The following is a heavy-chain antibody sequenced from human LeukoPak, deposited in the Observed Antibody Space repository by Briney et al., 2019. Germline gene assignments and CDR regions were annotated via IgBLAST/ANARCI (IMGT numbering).Heavy chain of an antibody. CDR2: VDHTGST. D-gene: IGHD1-26*01. CDR1: DDSITMYY. Sequence: PSETLSLTCSVSDDSITMYYWTWIRQPPGKGLEWIGYVDHTGSTNFNPSLNGRVSISRDTTKNLFSLRLRSVTAADTAIYYCAKSGGYGLIDYWGQGTLVTVSS. CDR3: AKSGGYGLIDY. V-gene: IGHV4-59*01. J-gene: IGHJ4*02.